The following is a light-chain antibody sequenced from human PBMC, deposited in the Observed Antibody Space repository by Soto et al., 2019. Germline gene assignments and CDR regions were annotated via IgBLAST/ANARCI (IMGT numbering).Light chain of an antibody. Sequence: QAVVTQEPSLTVSPGGTVTLTCGSSTGAVTSGHYPYWFQQKPGQAPRTLIYDTSNKHSWTRARFSGSLLGGKAALTLSGAQPEDEAEYYCLLSYSGGDVVFGGGTKLTVL. J-gene: IGLJ2*01. CDR2: DTS. CDR1: TGAVTSGHY. V-gene: IGLV7-46*01. CDR3: LLSYSGGDVV.